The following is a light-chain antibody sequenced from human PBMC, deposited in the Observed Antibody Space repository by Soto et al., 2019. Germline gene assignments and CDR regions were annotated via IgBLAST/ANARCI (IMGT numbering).Light chain of an antibody. CDR2: EAS. CDR1: QTVTNNY. Sequence: EIVLTQSPGTLSLSPGERATLYCRASQTVTNNYLAWYQQKPGQAPRLLIYEASRRATGIPDRFSGSGSGTDFTLTISRLEPEDFAVYYCHQCSYSPLTFGGGTKVEIK. V-gene: IGKV3-20*01. J-gene: IGKJ4*01. CDR3: HQCSYSPLT.